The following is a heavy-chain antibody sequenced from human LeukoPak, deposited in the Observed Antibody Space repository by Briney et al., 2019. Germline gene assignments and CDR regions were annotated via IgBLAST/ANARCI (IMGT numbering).Heavy chain of an antibody. CDR1: GYAFTSYH. J-gene: IGHJ4*02. CDR2: IIPSSGST. D-gene: IGHD4-11*01. Sequence: ASVKDSCKSSGYAFTSYHIHWMRQAPGQGLGWMGIIIPSSGSTTYAQKFQGRVTMTRDTSTSTVYMEPSSLTSDDTAVYFCARSDYNDYRGLGFWGQGTLVTVSS. V-gene: IGHV1-46*01. CDR3: ARSDYNDYRGLGF.